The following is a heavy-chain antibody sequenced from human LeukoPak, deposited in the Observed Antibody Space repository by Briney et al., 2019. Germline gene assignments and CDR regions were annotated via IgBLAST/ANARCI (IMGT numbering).Heavy chain of an antibody. V-gene: IGHV3-30*18. CDR3: AKDPIAAAGQNWFDP. CDR2: ISYDGSNK. CDR1: GFTFSSYG. D-gene: IGHD6-13*01. Sequence: QPGGSLRLSCAATGFTFSSYGMHWVRQAPGKGLEWVAVISYDGSNKYYADSVKGRFTISRDNSKNTMYLQMNSLRVEDTAVYYCAKDPIAAAGQNWFDPWGQGTLVTVSS. J-gene: IGHJ5*02.